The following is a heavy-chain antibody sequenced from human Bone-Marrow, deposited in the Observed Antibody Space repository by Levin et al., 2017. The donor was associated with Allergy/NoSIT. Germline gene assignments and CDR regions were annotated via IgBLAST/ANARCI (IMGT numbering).Heavy chain of an antibody. CDR2: INPNSGGT. D-gene: IGHD3-16*01. Sequence: ASVKVSCKASGYTFTGYYMHWVRQAPGQGLEWMGRINPNSGGTNYAQKFQGRVTMTRDTSISTAYMELSRLRSDDTAVYYCARESRYYDYVWGSLREYGMDVWGQGTTVTVSS. J-gene: IGHJ6*02. CDR3: ARESRYYDYVWGSLREYGMDV. CDR1: GYTFTGYY. V-gene: IGHV1-2*06.